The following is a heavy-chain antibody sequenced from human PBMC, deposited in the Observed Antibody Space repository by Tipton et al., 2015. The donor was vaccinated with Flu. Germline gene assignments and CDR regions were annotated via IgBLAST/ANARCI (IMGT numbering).Heavy chain of an antibody. CDR2: ISSSSSYI. CDR1: GFTFSSYS. Sequence: SLRLSCAASGFTFSSYSMNWVRQAPGKGLEWISSISSSSSYIYYADSVKGRFTISRDNAKNSLYLQMNSLRAEDTAVYYCARDGGQQLPPDYWGQGTLVTVSS. V-gene: IGHV3-21*01. J-gene: IGHJ4*02. CDR3: ARDGGQQLPPDY. D-gene: IGHD6-13*01.